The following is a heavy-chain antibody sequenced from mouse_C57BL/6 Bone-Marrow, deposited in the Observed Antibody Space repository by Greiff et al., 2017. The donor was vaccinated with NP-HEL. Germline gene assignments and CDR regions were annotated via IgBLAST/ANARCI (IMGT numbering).Heavy chain of an antibody. CDR1: GFTFSNYW. CDR3: TATTVVATLYYFDY. CDR2: IRLKSDNYAT. D-gene: IGHD1-1*01. V-gene: IGHV6-3*01. Sequence: DVQLQESGGGLVQPGGSMKLSCVASGFTFSNYWMNWVRQSPEKGLEWVAQIRLKSDNYATHYAESVKGRFTISRDDSKSSVYLQMNNLRAEDTGIYYCTATTVVATLYYFDYWGQGTTLTVSS. J-gene: IGHJ2*01.